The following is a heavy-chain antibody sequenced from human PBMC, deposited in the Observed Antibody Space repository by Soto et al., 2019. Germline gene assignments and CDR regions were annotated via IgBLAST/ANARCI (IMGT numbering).Heavy chain of an antibody. Sequence: SETLSLTCTVSGGSISSSSYYWGWIRQPPGKGLEWIGSIYYSGSTYCNPSLKSRVTISVDTSKNQFSLKLSSVTAADTAVYYCASIEYYYMDVWGKGTTVTVSS. D-gene: IGHD1-26*01. CDR1: GGSISSSSYY. V-gene: IGHV4-39*01. CDR2: IYYSGST. CDR3: ASIEYYYMDV. J-gene: IGHJ6*03.